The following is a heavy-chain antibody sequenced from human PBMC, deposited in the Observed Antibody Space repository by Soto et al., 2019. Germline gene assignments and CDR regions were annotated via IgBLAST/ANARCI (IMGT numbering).Heavy chain of an antibody. V-gene: IGHV3-30*18. J-gene: IGHJ6*02. CDR2: ISYDGSNK. Sequence: QVQLVESGGGVVQPGRSLRLSCAASGFTFSSYGMHWVRQAPGKGLEWVAVISYDGSNKYYADSVKGRFTISRDNSKNTLYLQMNSLRAEDTAVYYCAKVTDYDSSGETYYYYGMDVWGQGTTVTVSS. CDR3: AKVTDYDSSGETYYYYGMDV. D-gene: IGHD3-22*01. CDR1: GFTFSSYG.